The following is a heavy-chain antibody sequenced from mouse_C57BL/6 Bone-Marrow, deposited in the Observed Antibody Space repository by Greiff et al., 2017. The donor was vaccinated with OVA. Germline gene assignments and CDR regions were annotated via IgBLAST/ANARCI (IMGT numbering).Heavy chain of an antibody. CDR1: GYTFTSYW. D-gene: IGHD1-2*01. Sequence: QVQLQQPGAELVKPGASVKMSCKASGYTFTSYWITWVKQRPGQGLEWIGDIYPGSGSTNYNEKFKGKATLTVDTSSSTAYMQRSSLTSEDSAVYYCARVRIFITTRDGYYAMDYWGQGTSVTVSS. CDR3: ARVRIFITTRDGYYAMDY. CDR2: IYPGSGST. J-gene: IGHJ4*01. V-gene: IGHV1-55*01.